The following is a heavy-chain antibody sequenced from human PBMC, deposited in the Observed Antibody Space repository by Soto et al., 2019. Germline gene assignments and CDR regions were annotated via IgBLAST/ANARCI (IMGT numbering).Heavy chain of an antibody. CDR2: ISSNGGST. D-gene: IGHD4-4*01. Sequence: GGSLRLSCAASGFTFSSYAMHWVRQAPGKGLEYVSAISSNGGSTYYANSVKGRFTISRDNSKNTLYLQMGSLRAEDMAVYYCAAFDVTPAFDIWGQGTMVTVSS. V-gene: IGHV3-64*01. J-gene: IGHJ3*02. CDR1: GFTFSSYA. CDR3: AAFDVTPAFDI.